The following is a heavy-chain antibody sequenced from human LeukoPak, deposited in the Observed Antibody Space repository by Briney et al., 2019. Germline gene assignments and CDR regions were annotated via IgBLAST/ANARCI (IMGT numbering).Heavy chain of an antibody. V-gene: IGHV3-48*03. CDR2: ISSSGSTI. CDR1: GFTFSSYE. J-gene: IGHJ3*02. Sequence: GGSLRLSCAASGFTFSSYEMNWVRQAPGKGLEWVSYISSSGSTIYYADSVKGRFTISRDNAKNSLYLQMNSLRAEDTAVYYCARDTSSSWYAVSNAFDIWGQGTMVTVSS. CDR3: ARDTSSSWYAVSNAFDI. D-gene: IGHD6-13*01.